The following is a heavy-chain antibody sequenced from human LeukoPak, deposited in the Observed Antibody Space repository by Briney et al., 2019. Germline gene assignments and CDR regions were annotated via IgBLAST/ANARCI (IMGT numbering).Heavy chain of an antibody. Sequence: ASVKVSCKASGYTFTSYYMHWVRQAPGQGLEWMGIINPSGGSTSYAQKLQGRVTMTTDTSTSTAYMELRSLRSDDTAVYYCARGGGSYQEFIDYWGQGTLVTVSS. J-gene: IGHJ4*02. CDR1: GYTFTSYY. D-gene: IGHD1-26*01. CDR2: INPSGGST. CDR3: ARGGGSYQEFIDY. V-gene: IGHV1-46*01.